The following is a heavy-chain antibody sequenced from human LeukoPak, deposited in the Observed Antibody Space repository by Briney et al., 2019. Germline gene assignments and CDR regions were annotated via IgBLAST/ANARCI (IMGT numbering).Heavy chain of an antibody. CDR2: IYYSGST. V-gene: IGHV4-39*07. J-gene: IGHJ6*04. CDR1: GGSISSSSYY. Sequence: PSETLSLTCTVSGGSISSSSYYWGWIRQPPGKGLEWIGSIYYSGSTYYNPSLKSRVTISVDTSKNQFSLKLSSVTAADTAVYYCARDGYYEPLGDVWGKGTTVTVSS. D-gene: IGHD3-22*01. CDR3: ARDGYYEPLGDV.